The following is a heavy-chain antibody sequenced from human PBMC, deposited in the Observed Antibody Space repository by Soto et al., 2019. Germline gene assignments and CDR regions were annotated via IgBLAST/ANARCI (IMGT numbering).Heavy chain of an antibody. CDR2: ISAYNGNT. CDR3: ARDSKGWGAYSSSWYDPPFDY. D-gene: IGHD6-13*01. J-gene: IGHJ4*02. Sequence: ASVKVCCKSSGYTFTSYCISWARQAPGQGLEWMGWISAYNGNTNYAQKLQGRVTMTTDTSTSTAYMELRSLRSDDTAVYYCARDSKGWGAYSSSWYDPPFDYWGQGTLVTVSS. V-gene: IGHV1-18*01. CDR1: GYTFTSYC.